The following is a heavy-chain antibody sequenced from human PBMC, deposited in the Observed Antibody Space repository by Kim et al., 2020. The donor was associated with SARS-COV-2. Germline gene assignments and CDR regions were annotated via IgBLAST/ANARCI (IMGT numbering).Heavy chain of an antibody. J-gene: IGHJ3*02. V-gene: IGHV1-8*01. CDR3: ARGSTITISEAFDI. Sequence: AQKFQGRVTMTRNTSISTAYMELSSLRSEDTAVYYCARGSTITISEAFDIWGQGTMVTVSS. D-gene: IGHD3-9*01.